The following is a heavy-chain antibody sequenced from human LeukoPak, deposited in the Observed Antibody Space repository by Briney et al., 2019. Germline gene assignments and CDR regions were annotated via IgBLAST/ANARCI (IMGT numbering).Heavy chain of an antibody. V-gene: IGHV4-61*02. D-gene: IGHD3-9*01. CDR3: ARLHILTGYSSFDY. J-gene: IGHJ4*02. CDR2: IYTSGST. CDR1: GGSISSGSYY. Sequence: SETLSLTCTVSGGSISSGSYYWSWIRQPAGKGLEWIGRIYTSGSTNYNPSLKSRVTISVDTSKNQFSLKLSSVTAADTAVYYCARLHILTGYSSFDYWGQGTLVTVSS.